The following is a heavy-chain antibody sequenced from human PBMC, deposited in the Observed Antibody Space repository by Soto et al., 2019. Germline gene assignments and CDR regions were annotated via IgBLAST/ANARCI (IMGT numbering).Heavy chain of an antibody. D-gene: IGHD6-6*01. Sequence: SETLSLTCTVSGGSISSYYWSWIRQPPGKGLEWIWYIYYSGSTNYNPSLKSRVTISVDTSKNQFSLKLSSVTAADPAVYYCARNHAREYSSSSFARWYYYYGMDVWGQGTTVTVSS. CDR1: GGSISSYY. V-gene: IGHV4-59*01. CDR3: ARNHAREYSSSSFARWYYYYGMDV. J-gene: IGHJ6*02. CDR2: IYYSGST.